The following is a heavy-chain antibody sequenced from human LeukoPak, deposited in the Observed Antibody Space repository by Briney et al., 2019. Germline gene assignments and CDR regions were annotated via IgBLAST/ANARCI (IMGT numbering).Heavy chain of an antibody. D-gene: IGHD1-26*01. CDR1: GGSISSSGYY. J-gene: IGHJ4*02. CDR3: ASGAQSGY. V-gene: IGHV4-39*07. Sequence: SETLSLTCTVSGGSISSSGYYWGWIRQPPGKGLEWIGSCYYSGSTFYNPSLKSRVTISVDTSKNQFSLKLSSVTAADTAVYYCASGAQSGYWGQGTLVTVSS. CDR2: CYYSGST.